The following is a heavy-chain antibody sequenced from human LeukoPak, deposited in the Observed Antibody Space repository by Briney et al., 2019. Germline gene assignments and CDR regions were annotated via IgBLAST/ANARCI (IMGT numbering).Heavy chain of an antibody. CDR1: GFTFSSYG. V-gene: IGHV3-30*18. CDR3: AKITEAYFLLEGPDY. CDR2: ISFDGNNN. D-gene: IGHD3-9*01. J-gene: IGHJ4*02. Sequence: RGSLRLSCAASGFTFSSYGMHWVRQAPGKGLEWVAVISFDGNNNYFADSVKGRFTISRDNSKNTLYLPMNSLRAEDTAVYYCAKITEAYFLLEGPDYWGRGTLLTVSS.